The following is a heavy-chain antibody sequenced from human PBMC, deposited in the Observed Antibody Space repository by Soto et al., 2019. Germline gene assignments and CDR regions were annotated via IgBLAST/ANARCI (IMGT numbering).Heavy chain of an antibody. V-gene: IGHV1-69*13. CDR3: ARVLDYYDSSGYYRRPVYYYYGMDV. CDR1: GGTFSSYA. CDR2: IIPIFGTA. D-gene: IGHD3-22*01. Sequence: SVKVSCKASGGTFSSYAISWVRQAPGQGLEWMGGIIPIFGTANYAQKFQGRVTITADESTSTAYMELSSLRSEDTAVYYCARVLDYYDSSGYYRRPVYYYYGMDVWG. J-gene: IGHJ6*02.